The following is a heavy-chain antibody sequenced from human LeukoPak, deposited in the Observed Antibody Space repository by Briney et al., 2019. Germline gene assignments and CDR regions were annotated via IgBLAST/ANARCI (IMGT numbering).Heavy chain of an antibody. CDR2: IYSGGST. Sequence: GGSLRLSCAASGFTVSSNYMSWVRQAPGKGLEWVSDIYSGGSTYYADSVKGRFTISRDNSKNTLYLQMNSLRAEDTAVYYCARDSGDSSGYPYAFDIWGQGTMVTVSS. V-gene: IGHV3-66*01. CDR3: ARDSGDSSGYPYAFDI. J-gene: IGHJ3*02. CDR1: GFTVSSNY. D-gene: IGHD3-22*01.